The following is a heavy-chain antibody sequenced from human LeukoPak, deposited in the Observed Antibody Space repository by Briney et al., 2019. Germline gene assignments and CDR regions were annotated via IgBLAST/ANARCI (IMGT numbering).Heavy chain of an antibody. CDR3: ARDRCGGSCQSDAFDI. D-gene: IGHD2-15*01. J-gene: IGHJ3*02. Sequence: SETLSLTCTVSGGSISSYYWSWIRQPAGKGLEWIGRIYTSGSTNYNPSLKSRVTMSVDTSKNQFSLKLSSVTAADTAVYYCARDRCGGSCQSDAFDIWGQGTMVTVSS. CDR2: IYTSGST. CDR1: GGSISSYY. V-gene: IGHV4-4*07.